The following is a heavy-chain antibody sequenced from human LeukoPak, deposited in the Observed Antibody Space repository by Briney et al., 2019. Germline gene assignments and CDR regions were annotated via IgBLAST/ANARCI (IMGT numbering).Heavy chain of an antibody. D-gene: IGHD6-13*01. J-gene: IGHJ2*01. CDR2: ISSSSSYI. V-gene: IGHV3-21*01. CDR3: ARDWRNKYSNSWSRGEWYFDL. CDR1: GFTFSSYA. Sequence: GGSLRLSCAASGFTFSSYAMSWVRQAPGKGLEWVSSISSSSSYIYYADSVKGRFSISRDNARNSLYLQMNSLTAEDTAVYYCARDWRNKYSNSWSRGEWYFDLWGRGTLVTVSS.